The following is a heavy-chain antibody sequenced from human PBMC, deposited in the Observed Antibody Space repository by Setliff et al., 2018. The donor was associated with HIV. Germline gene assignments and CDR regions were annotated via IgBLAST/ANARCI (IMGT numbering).Heavy chain of an antibody. CDR2: INPKSGGT. CDR3: ARHGYSSDLAYCSGGSCYRPFIYYFYYMDV. D-gene: IGHD2-15*01. V-gene: IGHV1-2*02. Sequence: ASVKVSCKASGYSLSTYAISWVRQAPGQGLEWMGWINPKSGGTNSALKFQGRVTMTRDTSISTAYMELSRLRSDDTAVYYCARHGYSSDLAYCSGGSCYRPFIYYFYYMDVWGKGATVTVS. J-gene: IGHJ6*03. CDR1: GYSLSTYA.